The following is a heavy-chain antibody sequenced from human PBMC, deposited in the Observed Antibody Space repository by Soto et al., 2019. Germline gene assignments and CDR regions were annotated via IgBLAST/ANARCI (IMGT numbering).Heavy chain of an antibody. Sequence: GGSLRLSCAASGFTFSSYAMSWVRQAPGKGLEWVSAISGSGGSTYYADSVKGRFTISRDNSKNTLYLQMNSLRAEDTAVYYCAKAILRFVEWSPPRKLYYMDVWGKGTTVTVSS. CDR3: AKAILRFVEWSPPRKLYYMDV. CDR1: GFTFSSYA. J-gene: IGHJ6*03. D-gene: IGHD3-3*01. CDR2: ISGSGGST. V-gene: IGHV3-23*01.